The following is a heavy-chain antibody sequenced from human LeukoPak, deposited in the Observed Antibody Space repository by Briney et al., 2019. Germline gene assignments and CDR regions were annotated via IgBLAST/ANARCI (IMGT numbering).Heavy chain of an antibody. D-gene: IGHD3-3*01. J-gene: IGHJ4*02. Sequence: GGSLRLSCAASGFTFSSYSMNWVRQAPGKGLEWVSYISSSSSTIYYADSVKGRFTISRDNSKNTLYLQMNSLRAEDTAVYYCARERITIFGVAPPDYWGQGTLVTVSS. CDR2: ISSSSSTI. CDR1: GFTFSSYS. V-gene: IGHV3-48*01. CDR3: ARERITIFGVAPPDY.